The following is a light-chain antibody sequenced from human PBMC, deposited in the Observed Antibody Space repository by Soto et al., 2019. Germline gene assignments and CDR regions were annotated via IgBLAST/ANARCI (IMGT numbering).Light chain of an antibody. Sequence: EIVMTQSPATLLLSPGETATLSCRASQSVRKNLAWYQQKPGQAPRLLIYDASNRATGIPARFSGSGSGTDFTLTISSLEPEDFAVYYCQQRSNWPRTFGQGTKVDIK. V-gene: IGKV3-11*01. CDR2: DAS. CDR1: QSVRKN. J-gene: IGKJ1*01. CDR3: QQRSNWPRT.